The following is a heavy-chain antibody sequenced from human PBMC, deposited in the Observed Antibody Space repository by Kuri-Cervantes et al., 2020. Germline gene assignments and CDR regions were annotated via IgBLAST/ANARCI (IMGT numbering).Heavy chain of an antibody. J-gene: IGHJ5*02. CDR3: ARVFYNYGGNSVGDNWFDP. CDR2: IYTSGST. V-gene: IGHV4-4*07. D-gene: IGHD4-23*01. CDR1: GGSISSYY. Sequence: SETLSLTCTVSGGSISSYYWSWIRQPAGKGLEWIGRIYTSGSTNYNPSLKSRVTMSVDTSKNQFSLKLSSVTAADTAVYYCARVFYNYGGNSVGDNWFDPWGQGTLVTVSS.